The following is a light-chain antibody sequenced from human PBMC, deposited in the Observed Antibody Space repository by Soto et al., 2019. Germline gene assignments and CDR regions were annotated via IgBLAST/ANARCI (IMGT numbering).Light chain of an antibody. J-gene: IGLJ2*01. V-gene: IGLV4-60*02. CDR1: SGHSSYI. Sequence: QPVLTQSSSASASLGSSVKLTCTLSSGHSSYIIAWHQQQPGKAPRYLMKLEGSGSYHKGSGVPDRFSGSSTGADRYLTISNLQFEDEADYYCETWDFNTRVFGGGTKLT. CDR3: ETWDFNTRV. CDR2: LEGSGSY.